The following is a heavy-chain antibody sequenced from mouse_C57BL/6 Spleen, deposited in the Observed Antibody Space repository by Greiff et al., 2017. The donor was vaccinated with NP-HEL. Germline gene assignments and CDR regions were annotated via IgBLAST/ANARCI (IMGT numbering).Heavy chain of an antibody. CDR1: GYTFTSYW. Sequence: VQLQQSGAELARPGASVKLSCKASGYTFTSYWMHWVKQRPGQGLEWIGMIHPNSGSTNYNEKFKSKATLTVDKSSSTAYMQLSSLTSEDSAVYYCARTDYGSSYFAYWGQGTLVTVSA. J-gene: IGHJ3*01. V-gene: IGHV1-64*01. CDR2: IHPNSGST. CDR3: ARTDYGSSYFAY. D-gene: IGHD1-1*01.